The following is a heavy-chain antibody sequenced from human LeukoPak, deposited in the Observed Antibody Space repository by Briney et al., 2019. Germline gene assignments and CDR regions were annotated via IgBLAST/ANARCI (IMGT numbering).Heavy chain of an antibody. V-gene: IGHV1-18*04. D-gene: IGHD1-20*01. J-gene: IGHJ4*02. Sequence: ASVKVSCKASGYTFTDYYMHWVRQAPGQGLEWMGWISAYNGNTNYAQKLQGRVTMTTDTSTSTAYMELRSLRSDDTAVYYCARDRNRSHYKGRDPSRFDYWGQGTLVTVSS. CDR1: GYTFTDYY. CDR3: ARDRNRSHYKGRDPSRFDY. CDR2: ISAYNGNT.